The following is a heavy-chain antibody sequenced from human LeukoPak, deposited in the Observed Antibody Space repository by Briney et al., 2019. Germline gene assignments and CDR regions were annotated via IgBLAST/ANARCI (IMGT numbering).Heavy chain of an antibody. CDR1: GGSVSSGSYY. Sequence: SETLSLTCTVSGGSVSSGSYYWSWIRQPPGKGLEWIGYIYYSGSTNYNPSLESRVTISVDTSKNQFSLKLSSVTAADTAVYYCARDIYGDPSFDIWGQGTMVTVSS. CDR2: IYYSGST. V-gene: IGHV4-61*01. J-gene: IGHJ3*02. CDR3: ARDIYGDPSFDI. D-gene: IGHD4-17*01.